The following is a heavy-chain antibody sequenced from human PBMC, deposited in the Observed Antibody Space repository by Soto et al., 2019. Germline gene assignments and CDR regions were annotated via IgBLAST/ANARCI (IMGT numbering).Heavy chain of an antibody. CDR1: GGTFSSQT. V-gene: IGHV1-69*02. CDR3: TIGXWXXXVFDV. CDR2: IIPLFDIV. D-gene: IGHD6-13*01. J-gene: IGHJ3*01. Sequence: QVQLVQSGAEVKKPGSSVKVSCKPSGGTFSSQTMFWVRQAPGQGLEWMGRIIPLFDIVNSAQKFQDRVXFXXXXXXXXXXXXXXXXXXXXXXXXXXTIGXWXXXVFDVWGQGTLVTVSS.